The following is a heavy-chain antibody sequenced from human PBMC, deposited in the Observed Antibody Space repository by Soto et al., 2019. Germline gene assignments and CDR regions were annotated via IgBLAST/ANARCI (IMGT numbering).Heavy chain of an antibody. CDR1: GGSITSGDYS. CDR2: IHHSGST. J-gene: IGHJ4*02. V-gene: IGHV4-30-4*01. Sequence: SETLSLTCTVSGGSITSGDYSWTWIRQTPGKGLEWIGYIHHSGSTYYNPSLRSRITISVDRPKNQFSLKVHSVTAADTAVYFCARGDYSGYDFAYWGQGTQVTVSS. CDR3: ARGDYSGYDFAY. D-gene: IGHD5-12*01.